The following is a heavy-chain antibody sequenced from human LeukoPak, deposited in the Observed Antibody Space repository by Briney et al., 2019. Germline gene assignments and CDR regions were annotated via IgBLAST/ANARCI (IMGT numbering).Heavy chain of an antibody. CDR2: INQDGSET. J-gene: IGHJ3*01. Sequence: GSLKLSCAASGFSFNTYWMSWVRQAPGKGLECVANINQDGSETQYVDSVKGRFTISRDNAENSLHLQVSSLRGEDSGIYYCARKPDGFDVWGQGTMVTVSS. CDR1: GFSFNTYW. V-gene: IGHV3-7*01. CDR3: ARKPDGFDV.